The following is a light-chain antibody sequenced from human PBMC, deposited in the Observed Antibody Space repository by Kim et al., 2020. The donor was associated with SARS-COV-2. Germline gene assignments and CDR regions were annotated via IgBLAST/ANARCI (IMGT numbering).Light chain of an antibody. CDR2: DAS. J-gene: IGKJ4*01. V-gene: IGKV3-11*01. CDR1: QSVSNY. CDR3: QQRGNWPSLT. Sequence: EIVLTQSPATLSLSPGEIATLSCRASQSVSNYLAWYQQKPGQAPRLLISDASNRATGIPARFSGSGSGTDFTLTISSLEPEDFAVYYCQQRGNWPSLTFGGGTKVDIK.